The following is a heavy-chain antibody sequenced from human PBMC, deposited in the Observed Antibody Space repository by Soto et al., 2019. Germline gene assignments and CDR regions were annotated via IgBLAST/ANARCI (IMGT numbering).Heavy chain of an antibody. CDR2: IKSDGSEI. CDR3: ARGWMTSSSVIIY. Sequence: EVHLVESGGGLVQPGGSLRLSCAASGFTFSSHWMHWVRQAPGKGLVWVSRIKSDGSEINYADSVKGRFTISRDNAKDTLYLQMNSLRAEDTAVYYCARGWMTSSSVIIYWGQGILVTVSS. V-gene: IGHV3-74*01. CDR1: GFTFSSHW. D-gene: IGHD6-6*01. J-gene: IGHJ4*02.